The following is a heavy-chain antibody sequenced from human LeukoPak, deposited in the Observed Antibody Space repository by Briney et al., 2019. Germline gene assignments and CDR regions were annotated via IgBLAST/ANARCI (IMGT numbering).Heavy chain of an antibody. Sequence: GGSLRLSCAASGFTFSSYSMNWVSQAPGKGWEGGSYISSSSSTIYYADSVKGRFTISRDNAKNSLYLQMNSLRAEDTAVYYCAREGVEQVLVPAANPSSPYYFDYWGQGTLVTVSS. CDR1: GFTFSSYS. CDR2: ISSSSSTI. CDR3: AREGVEQVLVPAANPSSPYYFDY. V-gene: IGHV3-48*01. J-gene: IGHJ4*02. D-gene: IGHD2-2*01.